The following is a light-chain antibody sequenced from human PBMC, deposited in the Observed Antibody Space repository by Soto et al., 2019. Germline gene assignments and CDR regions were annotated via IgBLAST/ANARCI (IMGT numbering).Light chain of an antibody. V-gene: IGKV1-16*01. Sequence: DIQMTQSPSTLSASVGERVTITCRASQGISSYLAWYHQKPGKAPKLVIFASSTLQSGVRSSFSGSGFGTEFTLTITSLQPDDFATYYCQQYHSFPLTFGGGTKVEIK. CDR2: ASS. J-gene: IGKJ4*01. CDR1: QGISSY. CDR3: QQYHSFPLT.